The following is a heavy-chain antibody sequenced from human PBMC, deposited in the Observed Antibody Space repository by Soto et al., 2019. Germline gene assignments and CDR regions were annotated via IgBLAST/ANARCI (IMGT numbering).Heavy chain of an antibody. CDR2: INAGNGNT. Sequence: QVQLVQSGAEEKKPGASVKVSCKASGYTFTGYAMHWVRQAPGQRLEWMGWINAGNGNTKYSQKFQGRVTITRDTAASTAYMELSSLRSEDTAVYYCARAVAVAADFAYWGQGTLVTVSS. CDR3: ARAVAVAADFAY. D-gene: IGHD6-19*01. V-gene: IGHV1-3*05. J-gene: IGHJ4*02. CDR1: GYTFTGYA.